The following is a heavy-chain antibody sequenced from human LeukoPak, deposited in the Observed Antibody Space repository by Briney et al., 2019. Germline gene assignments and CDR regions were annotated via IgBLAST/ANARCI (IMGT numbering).Heavy chain of an antibody. CDR3: ARDPGFPNYYYYVDV. Sequence: ASVKVSCKASGYTFTGYYMHWVRQAPGQGLEWMGWINPNSGGTNYAQKLQGRVTMTTDTSTSTAYMELRSLRSDDTAVYYCARDPGFPNYYYYVDVWGKGTTVTVSS. CDR2: INPNSGGT. J-gene: IGHJ6*03. D-gene: IGHD6-25*01. CDR1: GYTFTGYY. V-gene: IGHV1-2*02.